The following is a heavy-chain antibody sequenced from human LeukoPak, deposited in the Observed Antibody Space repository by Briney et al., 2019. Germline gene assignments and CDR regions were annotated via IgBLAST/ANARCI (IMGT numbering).Heavy chain of an antibody. CDR1: GYTFTGYY. Sequence: ASVKVSCKASGYTFTGYYMHWVRQAPGQGLEWMGWINPNSGGTNYAQKFQGRVTMTRDTSISTAYMELSRLGSDDTAVYYCARVDVGAERFDPWGQGTLVTVSS. CDR2: INPNSGGT. J-gene: IGHJ5*02. V-gene: IGHV1-2*02. D-gene: IGHD1-26*01. CDR3: ARVDVGAERFDP.